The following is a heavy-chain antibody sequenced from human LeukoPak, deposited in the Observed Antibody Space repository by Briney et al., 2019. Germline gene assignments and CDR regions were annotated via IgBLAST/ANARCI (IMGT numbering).Heavy chain of an antibody. CDR3: AAYSGSLDAFDI. CDR2: INPSGGST. D-gene: IGHD1-26*01. Sequence: ASVKVSCKASGYTFTSYYMHWVRQAPGQGLEWMGIINPSGGSTSYAQKFQGRVTMTRDTSTSTVYMELSSLRSEDTAVYYCAAYSGSLDAFDIWGQGTMVTVSS. J-gene: IGHJ3*02. V-gene: IGHV1-46*01. CDR1: GYTFTSYY.